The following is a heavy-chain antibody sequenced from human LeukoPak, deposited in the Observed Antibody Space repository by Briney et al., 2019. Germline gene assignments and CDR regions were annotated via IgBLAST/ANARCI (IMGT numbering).Heavy chain of an antibody. D-gene: IGHD3-10*02. Sequence: ASVKVSCKASGYTFTGYYMHWVRQAPGQGLEWMGWINPNSGGTNYAQKFQGRVTMTRDTSISTAYMELSRLRSDDTAVYYCAISLSKFGELLSHDAFDIWGQGTMVTVSS. CDR3: AISLSKFGELLSHDAFDI. CDR2: INPNSGGT. CDR1: GYTFTGYY. J-gene: IGHJ3*02. V-gene: IGHV1-2*02.